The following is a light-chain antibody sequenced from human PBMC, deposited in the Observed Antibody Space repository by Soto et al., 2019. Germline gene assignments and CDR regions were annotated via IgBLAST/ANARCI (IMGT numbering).Light chain of an antibody. V-gene: IGKV1-8*01. CDR2: AAS. CDR3: QQYYSYPYT. CDR1: QGISSY. J-gene: IGKJ2*01. Sequence: AIRMTQSPSSLSASTGDRVTITCRASQGISSYLAWYQQKPVKAPKLLIYAASTLQSGGPSRFSGSGSGTDFTLTISCLQSEDFATYYCQQYYSYPYTFGQGTKLEIK.